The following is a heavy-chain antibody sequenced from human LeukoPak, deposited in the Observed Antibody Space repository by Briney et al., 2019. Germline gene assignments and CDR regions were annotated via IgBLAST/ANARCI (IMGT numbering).Heavy chain of an antibody. CDR3: GRDLGGRSGY. CDR1: GFTFRTYW. D-gene: IGHD1-26*01. J-gene: IGHJ4*02. V-gene: IGHV3-74*01. Sequence: GGSLRLSCAVSGFTFRTYWMHWVRQVPGEGPVWVSRINEDGSITNYADSVKGRFSISRDNAKNTLYLQMNSLRAEDTAVYYCGRDLGGRSGYWGQGTLVTVSS. CDR2: INEDGSIT.